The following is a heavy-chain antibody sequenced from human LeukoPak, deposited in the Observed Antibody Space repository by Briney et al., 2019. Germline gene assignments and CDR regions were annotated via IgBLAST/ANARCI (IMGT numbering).Heavy chain of an antibody. CDR2: ISAYNGNT. CDR3: ARDIGDSDLSNWFDP. D-gene: IGHD2-21*02. Sequence: ASVKVSCKASGYTFTSYGISRVREAPGQGLEWMGWISAYNGNTNYAQKLQSRVTMTTDTSTSTAYMELRSLRSDDTAVYYCARDIGDSDLSNWFDPWGQGTLVTVSS. V-gene: IGHV1-18*01. CDR1: GYTFTSYG. J-gene: IGHJ5*02.